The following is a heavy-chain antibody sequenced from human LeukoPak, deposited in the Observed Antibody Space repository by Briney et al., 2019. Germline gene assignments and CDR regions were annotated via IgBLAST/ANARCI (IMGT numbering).Heavy chain of an antibody. CDR1: GFTFSSYG. Sequence: GRSLRLPCAASGFTFSSYGMHWVRQAPGKGLEWVAVISYDGSNKYYADSVKGRFTISRDNSKNTLYLQMNSLRAEDTAVYYCAKDGDIVVVPAAYYFDYWGQGTLVTVSS. D-gene: IGHD2-2*01. CDR3: AKDGDIVVVPAAYYFDY. CDR2: ISYDGSNK. J-gene: IGHJ4*02. V-gene: IGHV3-30*18.